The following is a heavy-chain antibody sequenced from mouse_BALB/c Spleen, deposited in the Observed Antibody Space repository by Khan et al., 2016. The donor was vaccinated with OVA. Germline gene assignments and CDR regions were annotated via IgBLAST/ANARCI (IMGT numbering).Heavy chain of an antibody. Sequence: EVQLQESGPGLVKPSQSLSLTCTVTGYSITSDYAWNWIRQFPGNKLEWMGYISSSGSTNYNPALKSRISITRDTSKNQFFLQLNSVTTEDTATYYCARDGYRYNYAIDYWGQGTSVTVSS. CDR2: ISSSGST. V-gene: IGHV3-2*02. J-gene: IGHJ4*01. CDR1: GYSITSDYA. D-gene: IGHD2-3*01. CDR3: ARDGYRYNYAIDY.